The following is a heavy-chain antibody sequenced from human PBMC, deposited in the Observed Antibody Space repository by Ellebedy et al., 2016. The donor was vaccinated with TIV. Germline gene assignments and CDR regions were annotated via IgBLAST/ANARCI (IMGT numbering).Heavy chain of an antibody. CDR2: IYPGDSDT. CDR1: GYSFTSYW. CDR3: ARLRFGTTGTTNNYYGMDV. V-gene: IGHV5-51*01. J-gene: IGHJ6*02. Sequence: ASVKVSCKGSGYSFTSYWIGWVRHMPGKGLEWMGIIYPGDSDTRYSPSFQGQVTISADKSISTAYLQWSSLKASDTAMYYCARLRFGTTGTTNNYYGMDVWGQGTTVTVSS. D-gene: IGHD1-1*01.